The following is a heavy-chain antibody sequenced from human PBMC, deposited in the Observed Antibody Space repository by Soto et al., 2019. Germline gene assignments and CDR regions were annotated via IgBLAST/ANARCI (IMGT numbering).Heavy chain of an antibody. D-gene: IGHD3-10*01. Sequence: GGSLRLSCAASGFTFSSYAMSWVRQAPGKGLEWVSAISGSGGSTYYADSVKGRFTISRDNSKNTLYLQMNSLRSEDTAVYYCAKDHYYGSGSAPYFDYWGQGTLVTVS. CDR1: GFTFSSYA. CDR3: AKDHYYGSGSAPYFDY. V-gene: IGHV3-23*01. J-gene: IGHJ4*02. CDR2: ISGSGGST.